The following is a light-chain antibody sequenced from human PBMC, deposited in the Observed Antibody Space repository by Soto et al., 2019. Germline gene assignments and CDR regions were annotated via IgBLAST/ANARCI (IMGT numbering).Light chain of an antibody. CDR1: QSVSSNY. CDR3: QQYFTSPLT. Sequence: VLTQSPGTLSLSPGESATLSCRASQSVSSNYLAWYQQKPGQAPRLLIYGVSTRATGIPDRFSGSGSGTDFSLTISRLEPEDFALYYCQQYFTSPLTFGGGTKVDI. V-gene: IGKV3-20*01. CDR2: GVS. J-gene: IGKJ4*01.